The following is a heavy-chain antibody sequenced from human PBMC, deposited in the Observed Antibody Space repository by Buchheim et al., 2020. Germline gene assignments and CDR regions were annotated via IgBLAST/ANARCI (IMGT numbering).Heavy chain of an antibody. V-gene: IGHV3-23*01. D-gene: IGHD6-19*01. CDR3: VKLKVAVVGIFDY. CDR1: GFTFSNYA. Sequence: EVQLLESGGGLVQPGGSLRLSCAASGFTFSNYAMNWVRQAPGKGLEWVSGISGSGGYTDYADSVKGRFTISRDNSKNTLFFQMNSLRAEDTAVYYCVKLKVAVVGIFDYWGQGTL. J-gene: IGHJ4*02. CDR2: ISGSGGYT.